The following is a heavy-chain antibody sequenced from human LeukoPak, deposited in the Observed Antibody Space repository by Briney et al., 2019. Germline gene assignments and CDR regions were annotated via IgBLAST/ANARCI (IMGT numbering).Heavy chain of an antibody. J-gene: IGHJ6*02. CDR1: GFTFSSYG. CDR2: ISSSGEST. CDR3: AKVRACSTTSCYRTYGMDV. V-gene: IGHV3-23*01. Sequence: GGSLRLSCAASGFTFSSYGMTWVRQAPGKGLEWVAVISSSGESTYYADSVKGRFTISRDTSRNTLYLQTNSLRAEDTALYYCAKVRACSTTSCYRTYGMDVWGQGTTVTVSS. D-gene: IGHD2-2*01.